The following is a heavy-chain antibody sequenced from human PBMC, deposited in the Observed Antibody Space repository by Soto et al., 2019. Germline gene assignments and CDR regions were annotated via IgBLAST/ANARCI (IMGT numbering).Heavy chain of an antibody. D-gene: IGHD4-17*01. V-gene: IGHV1-18*01. CDR3: ARGDYGDYLTGYFQH. CDR1: GGTFSSYA. Sequence: ASVKVSCKASGGTFSSYAISWVRQAPGQGLEWMGWISAYNGNTNYAQKLQGRVTMTTDTSTSTAYMELRSLRSDDTAVYYCARGDYGDYLTGYFQHWGQGTLVTVSS. CDR2: ISAYNGNT. J-gene: IGHJ1*01.